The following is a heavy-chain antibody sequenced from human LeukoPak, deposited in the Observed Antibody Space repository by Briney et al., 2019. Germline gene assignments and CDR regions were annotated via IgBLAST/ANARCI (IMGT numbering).Heavy chain of an antibody. D-gene: IGHD6-13*01. CDR2: ITYDGSNK. CDR1: GFTFSSYA. V-gene: IGHV3-30-3*01. Sequence: GGSLRLSCAASGFTFSSYAMHWVRQAPGKGLEWVAVITYDGSNKYYADSVKGRFTISRDNSKNTLYLQMNSLRAEDTAVYYCARCIAAAGFFDYWGQGTLVTVSS. CDR3: ARCIAAAGFFDY. J-gene: IGHJ4*02.